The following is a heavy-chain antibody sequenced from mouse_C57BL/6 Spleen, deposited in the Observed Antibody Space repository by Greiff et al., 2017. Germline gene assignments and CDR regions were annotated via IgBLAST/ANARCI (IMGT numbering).Heavy chain of an antibody. CDR3: SRGLYYGSSYWYCDV. J-gene: IGHJ1*03. V-gene: IGHV1-9*01. CDR1: GYTFTGYW. D-gene: IGHD1-1*01. Sequence: QVQLQQSGAELMKPGASVKLSCKATGYTFTGYWIEWVKQSPGHGLEWIGEIIPVNGSNNYNEKFNGKATFTADKSSNTAYMPLLSLTTEDSAICDLSRGLYYGSSYWYCDVWGTGTTVTVSS. CDR2: IIPVNGSN.